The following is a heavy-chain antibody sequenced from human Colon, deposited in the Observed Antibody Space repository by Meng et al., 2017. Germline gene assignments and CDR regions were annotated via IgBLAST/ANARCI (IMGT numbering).Heavy chain of an antibody. CDR2: VHHSGGT. Sequence: QVQLQESGPGLLKPSGTLSLTCAVSGASISSTYWWSWVRQPPGKGLEWIGEVHHSGGTNYNPSLKSRVTISVDESNNQYSLSLTSVTAADTAIYYCGRNGAYSIDPWGRGTLVTVSS. J-gene: IGHJ5*02. CDR3: GRNGAYSIDP. CDR1: GASISSTYW. D-gene: IGHD2-15*01. V-gene: IGHV4-4*02.